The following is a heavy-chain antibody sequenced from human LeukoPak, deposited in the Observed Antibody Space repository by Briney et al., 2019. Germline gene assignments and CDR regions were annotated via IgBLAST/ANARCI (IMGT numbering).Heavy chain of an antibody. Sequence: GGSLRLSCAASGFTFSRYSMNWVRQAPGKGLEWVSSISGSSSYTYYADSVKGRFTISRHNAKNSLYLQMNSLRAEDTAVYYCARGDYSSSWYGVYYYYYMDVWGKGTTVTVSS. J-gene: IGHJ6*03. D-gene: IGHD6-13*01. CDR1: GFTFSRYS. CDR2: ISGSSSYT. CDR3: ARGDYSSSWYGVYYYYYMDV. V-gene: IGHV3-21*01.